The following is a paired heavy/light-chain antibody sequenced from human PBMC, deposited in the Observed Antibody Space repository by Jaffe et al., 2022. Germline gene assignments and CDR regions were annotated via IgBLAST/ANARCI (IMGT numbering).Light chain of an antibody. CDR2: VNSDGSH. CDR3: QTWGTGIQV. CDR1: SDHSSYA. J-gene: IGLJ2*01. V-gene: IGLV4-69*01. Sequence: QLVLTQSPSASASLGASVKLTCTLSSDHSSYAIAWHQQQPEKGPRYLMKVNSDGSHKKGDGIPDRFSGSRSGDERYLTISSLQSEDEADYYCQTWGTGIQVFGGGTKLTVL.
Heavy chain of an antibody. CDR2: IKQDGSEK. CDR1: GGFTFSSYW. V-gene: IGHV3-7*01. Sequence: EVQLVESGGGLVQPGGSLRLSCAASGGFTFSSYWMSWVRQAPGKGLEWVANIKQDGSEKYYVDSVKGRFTISRDNAKKSLYLQMNSLRAEDTAVYYCARETSLGYCNKTSCYAGGWGQGTLVTVSS. D-gene: IGHD2-2*01. CDR3: ARETSLGYCNKTSCYAGG. J-gene: IGHJ4*02.